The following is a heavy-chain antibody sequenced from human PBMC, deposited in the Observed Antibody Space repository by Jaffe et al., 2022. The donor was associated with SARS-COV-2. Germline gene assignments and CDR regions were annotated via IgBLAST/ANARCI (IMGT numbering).Heavy chain of an antibody. CDR3: AKSEREWYFDL. Sequence: QVQLVESGGGVVQPGRSLRLSCAASGFTFSSYGMHWVRQAPGKGLEWVAVVSYDGSNKHYTDSVKGRFTISRDNSKNTLYLQMNSLRPEDTAVYYCAKSEREWYFDLWGRGTLVTVSS. CDR1: GFTFSSYG. CDR2: VSYDGSNK. J-gene: IGHJ2*01. V-gene: IGHV3-30*18.